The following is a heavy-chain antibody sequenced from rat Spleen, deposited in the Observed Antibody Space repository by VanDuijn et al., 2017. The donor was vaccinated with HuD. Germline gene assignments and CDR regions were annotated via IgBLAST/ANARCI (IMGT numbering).Heavy chain of an antibody. CDR3: TTEFGVRVMDA. D-gene: IGHD4-3*01. V-gene: IGHV5-20*01. Sequence: EVQLVESGGGLVQPGRSMKLSCTASGFIFRNYYMAWVRQAPTKGLEWVASISSGGGNTFYRDSVKGRFTISRDDATSSLYLQMDSLRSEDTATYYCTTEFGVRVMDAWGQGASVTVSS. CDR1: GFIFRNYY. CDR2: ISSGGGNT. J-gene: IGHJ4*01.